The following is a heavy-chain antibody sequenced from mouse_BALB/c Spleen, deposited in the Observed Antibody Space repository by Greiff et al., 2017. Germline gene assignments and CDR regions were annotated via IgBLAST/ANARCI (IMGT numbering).Heavy chain of an antibody. CDR3: ARSGWGY. CDR1: GFTFSSFG. J-gene: IGHJ3*01. V-gene: IGHV5-17*02. Sequence: DVKLVESGGGLVQPGGSRKLSCAASGFTFSSFGMHWVRQAPEKGLEWVAYISSGSSTIYYADTVKGRFTISRDNPKNTLFLQMTSLRSEDTAMYYCARSGWGYGGQGTLVTVSA. CDR2: ISSGSSTI. D-gene: IGHD2-3*01.